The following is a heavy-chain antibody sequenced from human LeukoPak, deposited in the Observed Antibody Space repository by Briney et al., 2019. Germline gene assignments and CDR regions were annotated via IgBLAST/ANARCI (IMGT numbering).Heavy chain of an antibody. CDR3: ARVGAAVVGKFDY. V-gene: IGHV5-51*01. Sequence: GESLKTSCKASGERLTSYWIAWVRQMPGRGREWMGIIYVADSESRYSPSFQGALTMSVNKSISTAYLQWSSLKASDTAMYYCARVGAAVVGKFDYWGQGTLVIVSS. D-gene: IGHD6-19*01. CDR1: GERLTSYW. J-gene: IGHJ4*02. CDR2: IYVADSES.